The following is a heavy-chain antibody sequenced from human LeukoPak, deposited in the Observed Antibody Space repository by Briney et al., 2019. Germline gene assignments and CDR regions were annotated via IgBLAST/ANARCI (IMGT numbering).Heavy chain of an antibody. J-gene: IGHJ4*02. Sequence: PGGSLRLSCAASGFTFNNYAMSWARQAPGKGLEWVSSIRGSGDNTYYADSVKGRFTISRDNSKNKLYLQMNSLRAEDTAVYYCAKVRGYSYANEYHFDNWGQGTLVSVSS. CDR1: GFTFNNYA. V-gene: IGHV3-23*01. CDR3: AKVRGYSYANEYHFDN. CDR2: IRGSGDNT. D-gene: IGHD5-18*01.